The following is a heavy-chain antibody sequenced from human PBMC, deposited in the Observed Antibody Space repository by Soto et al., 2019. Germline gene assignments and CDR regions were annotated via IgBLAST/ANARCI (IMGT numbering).Heavy chain of an antibody. J-gene: IGHJ4*02. CDR1: GGSISSSSYY. CDR3: ARLIRCKTTSCYFSMGY. CDR2: IYYSGTT. Sequence: PSETLSLTCTVSGGSISSSSYYWAWVRQPPGKGLEWIGSIYYSGTTYYNPSLKSRVTISEDTSKNQFSLKLSSVTAADTAVFYCARLIRCKTTSCYFSMGYWGQGTLVTVSS. D-gene: IGHD2-2*01. V-gene: IGHV4-39*01.